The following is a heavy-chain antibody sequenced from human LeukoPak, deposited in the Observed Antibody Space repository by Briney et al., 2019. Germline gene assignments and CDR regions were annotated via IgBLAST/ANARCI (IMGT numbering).Heavy chain of an antibody. CDR3: ARRHYYGSGSSRLMDV. CDR1: GGTFSSYA. J-gene: IGHJ6*02. D-gene: IGHD3-10*01. Sequence: SVKVSCKASGGTFSSYAISWVRQASGQGLEWMGGIIPIFGTANYAQKFQGRVTITADESTSTAYMELSSLRSEDTAVYYCARRHYYGSGSSRLMDVWGQGTTVTVSS. V-gene: IGHV1-69*01. CDR2: IIPIFGTA.